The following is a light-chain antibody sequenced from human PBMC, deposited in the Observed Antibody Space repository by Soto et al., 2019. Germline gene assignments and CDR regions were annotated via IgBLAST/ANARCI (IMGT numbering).Light chain of an antibody. CDR2: RNN. CDR3: AAWDDSLSGHYV. Sequence: SSSNIGSNYVYWYQQLPGTAPKLLIYRNNQRPSGVPDRFSGSKSGTSASLAISGLRSEDEADYYCAAWDDSLSGHYVFGTGTKVTVL. V-gene: IGLV1-47*01. CDR1: SSNIGSNY. J-gene: IGLJ1*01.